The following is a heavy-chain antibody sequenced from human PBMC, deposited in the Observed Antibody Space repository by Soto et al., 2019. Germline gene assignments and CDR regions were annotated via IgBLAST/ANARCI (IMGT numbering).Heavy chain of an antibody. CDR3: AKDRGGRAIFGVVIIDGMDV. CDR1: GFTFSSYT. J-gene: IGHJ6*02. CDR2: ITSSGGTT. D-gene: IGHD3-3*01. Sequence: EVQLLESGGGLVPPGGSLRLSCAASGFTFSSYTMNWVRQAPGKGLEWVSAITSSGGTTYYADSVKGRFTVSRDNFGKTFYLHMNSLRAEDTAEYYCAKDRGGRAIFGVVIIDGMDVWGQGTTVTVSS. V-gene: IGHV3-23*01.